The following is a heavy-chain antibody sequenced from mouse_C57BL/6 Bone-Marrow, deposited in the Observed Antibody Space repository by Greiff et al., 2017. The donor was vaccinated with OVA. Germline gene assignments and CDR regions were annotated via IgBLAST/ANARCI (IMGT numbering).Heavy chain of an antibody. CDR1: GYTFTSYT. D-gene: IGHD2-3*01. V-gene: IGHV1-4*01. CDR3: ARDGYYGFYWYFDV. CDR2: INPSSGYT. Sequence: QVQLQQSGAELARPGASVKMSCKASGYTFTSYTMHWVKQRPGQGLEWIGYINPSSGYTKYNQKFKDKATLTADTSSSTAYMQLSSLTSEDSAVYYCARDGYYGFYWYFDVWGTGTTVTVSS. J-gene: IGHJ1*03.